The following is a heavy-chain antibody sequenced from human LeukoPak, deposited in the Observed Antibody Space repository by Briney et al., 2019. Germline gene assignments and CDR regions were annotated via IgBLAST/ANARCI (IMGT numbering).Heavy chain of an antibody. CDR2: IYYSGST. D-gene: IGHD4-17*01. J-gene: IGHJ2*01. V-gene: IGHV4-34*01. Sequence: SETLSLTCAVYGGSFSGYYWSWIRQPPGKGLEWIGYIYYSGSTYYNPSLKSRLTISVDTSKNQFSLKLSSVTAADTAVYYCARTRTVTPAWWYFDLWGRGTLVTVSS. CDR1: GGSFSGYY. CDR3: ARTRTVTPAWWYFDL.